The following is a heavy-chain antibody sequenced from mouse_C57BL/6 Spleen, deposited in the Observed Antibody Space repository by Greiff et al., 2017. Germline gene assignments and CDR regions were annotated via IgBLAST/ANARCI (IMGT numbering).Heavy chain of an antibody. Sequence: QVQLQQPGAELVRPGSSVKLSCKASGYTFTSYWMDWVKQRPGQGLEWIGNIYPSDSETHYNQKFKDKATLTVDKSSSTAYMQLSSLTSEDSAVYYCARSASYYSNRYFDYWGQGTTLTVSS. J-gene: IGHJ2*01. CDR3: ARSASYYSNRYFDY. CDR2: IYPSDSET. CDR1: GYTFTSYW. D-gene: IGHD2-5*01. V-gene: IGHV1-61*01.